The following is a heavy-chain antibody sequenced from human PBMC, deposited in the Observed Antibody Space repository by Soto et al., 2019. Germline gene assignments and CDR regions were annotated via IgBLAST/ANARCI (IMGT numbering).Heavy chain of an antibody. Sequence: QVQLVESGGGVVQPGRSLRLSCAASGFTFSSYAMHWVRQAPGKGLEWVAVISYDGSNKYYADSVKGRFTISRDNSKNTLYLQMNSLRAEDTAVYYCAREIAAAGPTSYYGMDVW. J-gene: IGHJ6*01. CDR3: AREIAAAGPTSYYGMDV. CDR1: GFTFSSYA. CDR2: ISYDGSNK. V-gene: IGHV3-30-3*01. D-gene: IGHD6-13*01.